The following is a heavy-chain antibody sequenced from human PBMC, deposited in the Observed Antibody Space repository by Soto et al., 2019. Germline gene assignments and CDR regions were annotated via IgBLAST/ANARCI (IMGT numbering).Heavy chain of an antibody. CDR3: ARPVPPRTFPAWFDX. D-gene: IGHD3-10*01. J-gene: IGHJ5*02. CDR1: GGSLSTYY. Sequence: SETLSLTCTVSGGSLSTYYWTWIRQSPEKGLEWIGNVYYGGTTKFNHALQSRLTMSVDTSKNQFSLRLTSVTAADTAVYYCARPVPPRTFPAWFDXWGQGTRVTVSX. V-gene: IGHV4-59*01. CDR2: VYYGGTT.